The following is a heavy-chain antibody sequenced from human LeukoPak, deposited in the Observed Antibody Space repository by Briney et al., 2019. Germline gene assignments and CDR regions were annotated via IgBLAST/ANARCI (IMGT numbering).Heavy chain of an antibody. V-gene: IGHV3-7*04. Sequence: QPGGPRRLSCAASGFTFSSYWMTWVRQAPGKGLEWVANINQDGSEKYYVDSLKGRFTISRDNAKNSLYLQMNSLRAEDTSVYYCARGRVSDYWGQGTLVTVSS. J-gene: IGHJ4*02. CDR3: ARGRVSDY. CDR2: INQDGSEK. CDR1: GFTFSSYW.